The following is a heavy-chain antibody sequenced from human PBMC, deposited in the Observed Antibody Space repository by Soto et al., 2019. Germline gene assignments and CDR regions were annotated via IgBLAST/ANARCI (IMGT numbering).Heavy chain of an antibody. V-gene: IGHV4-30-4*01. CDR2: IYYSGST. Sequence: QVQLQESGPGLVKPSQTLSLTCTVSGVSISNDDYYWSWIRQPPGKGLEWIGYIYYSGSTYYNPSLKSRTIISVDTSKNQFSLKLSSVSAADTAVYYCARVGAVVAGVVDNWGQGTLVTVSS. J-gene: IGHJ4*02. CDR1: GVSISNDDYY. CDR3: ARVGAVVAGVVDN. D-gene: IGHD2-15*01.